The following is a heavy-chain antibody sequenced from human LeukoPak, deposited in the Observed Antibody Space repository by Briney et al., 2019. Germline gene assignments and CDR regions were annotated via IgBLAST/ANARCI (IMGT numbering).Heavy chain of an antibody. CDR2: IIPILGIA. CDR3: ARAGGGMATTWRGFDY. J-gene: IGHJ4*02. V-gene: IGHV1-69*04. CDR1: GGTFSSYA. D-gene: IGHD5-24*01. Sequence: SVKVSCKASGGTFSSYAISWVRQAPGQGLEWMGRIIPILGIANYAQKFQGRVTITADKSTSTAYMELSSLRSGDTAVYYCARAGGGMATTWRGFDYWGQGTLVTVSS.